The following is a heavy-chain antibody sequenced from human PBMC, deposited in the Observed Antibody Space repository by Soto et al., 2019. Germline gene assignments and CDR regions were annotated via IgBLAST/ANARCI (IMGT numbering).Heavy chain of an antibody. D-gene: IGHD6-13*01. CDR3: AKEDRIAAAGTASGMDV. CDR2: ISYDGSNK. Sequence: GGSLRLSCAASGFTFSSYGMHWVRQAPGKGLEWVAVISYDGSNKYYADSVKGRFTISRDNSKNTLYLQMNSLRAEDTAVYYCAKEDRIAAAGTASGMDVWGQGTTVTVSS. V-gene: IGHV3-30*18. J-gene: IGHJ6*02. CDR1: GFTFSSYG.